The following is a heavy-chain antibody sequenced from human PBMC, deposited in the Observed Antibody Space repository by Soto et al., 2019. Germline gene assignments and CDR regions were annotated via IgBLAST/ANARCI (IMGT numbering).Heavy chain of an antibody. V-gene: IGHV3-74*01. D-gene: IGHD2-15*01. CDR3: VRTSLVVAAATREDY. J-gene: IGHJ4*02. CDR1: GFTFSSYW. Sequence: GGSLRLSCAASGFTFSSYWMHWVRQAPGKGLVWVSRINSDGSSTSYAGSVKGRFTISRDNAKNTLYLQMNSLRAEDTAVYYCVRTSLVVAAATREDYRGQRTPVTVSS. CDR2: INSDGSST.